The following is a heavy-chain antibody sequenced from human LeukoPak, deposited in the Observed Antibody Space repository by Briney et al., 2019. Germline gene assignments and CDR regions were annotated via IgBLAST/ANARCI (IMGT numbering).Heavy chain of an antibody. CDR2: ISSSGSTI. Sequence: GGSLRLSCAASGFIFSSYEMNWVRQAPGKGLEWVSYISSSGSTIYYADSVKGRFTISGDNAKNTLYLKMSSLRAEDTAVYYCTRGLDDGAYTIFDHWGQGTLVTVSS. CDR1: GFIFSSYE. D-gene: IGHD3-16*01. J-gene: IGHJ4*02. CDR3: TRGLDDGAYTIFDH. V-gene: IGHV3-48*03.